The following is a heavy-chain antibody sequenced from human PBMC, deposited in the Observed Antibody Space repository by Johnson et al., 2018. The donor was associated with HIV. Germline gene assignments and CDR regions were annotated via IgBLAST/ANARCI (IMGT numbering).Heavy chain of an antibody. V-gene: IGHV3-20*04. D-gene: IGHD2-15*01. CDR3: ARVLIVVVVAAEIDAFDI. Sequence: VQLVESGGSVVRPGGSLRLSCATSGFTFDDYGMSWVRQAPGKGLECVSGINWNGGSTGYADSVKGRFTISRDNAKNSLYLQMNSLRAEDTALYYCARVLIVVVVAAEIDAFDIWGQGTMVTVSS. J-gene: IGHJ3*02. CDR2: INWNGGST. CDR1: GFTFDDYG.